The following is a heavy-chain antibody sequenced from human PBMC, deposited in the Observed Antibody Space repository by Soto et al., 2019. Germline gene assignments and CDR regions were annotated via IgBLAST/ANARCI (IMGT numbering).Heavy chain of an antibody. D-gene: IGHD6-13*01. Sequence: QVQLVQSGAEVKKPGSSVKVSCKASGGTFSNHAINWVRQAPGQGLEWMGRIIPIFTTTDYAQRLQGRVTMTADGSTSPAYMERSRLKHDDTAVYYCAREVAADGTFREDVFDVWGQGTMVTVSS. CDR3: AREVAADGTFREDVFDV. CDR2: IIPIFTTT. J-gene: IGHJ3*01. CDR1: GGTFSNHA. V-gene: IGHV1-69*12.